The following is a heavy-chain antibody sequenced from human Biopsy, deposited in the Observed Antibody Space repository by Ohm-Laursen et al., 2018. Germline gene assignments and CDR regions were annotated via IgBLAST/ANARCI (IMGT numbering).Heavy chain of an antibody. Sequence: SVKVSCKASGYTFTTSAISWVRQVPGQGLEWMGRIIPIVDIVNYAQRFQGRVTMTADKSTSTAYLDLSSLISEDTAVYYCARGGSGSGYYGMDVWGQGTTVTVSS. CDR2: IIPIVDIV. CDR3: ARGGSGSGYYGMDV. D-gene: IGHD3-10*01. J-gene: IGHJ6*02. V-gene: IGHV1-69*04. CDR1: GYTFTTSA.